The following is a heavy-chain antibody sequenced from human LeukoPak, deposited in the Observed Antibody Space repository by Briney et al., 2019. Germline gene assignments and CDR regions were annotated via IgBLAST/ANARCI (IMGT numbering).Heavy chain of an antibody. Sequence: SGPTLVKPTQTLTLICTFSGFSLSTSGVGVGWIRQPPGKALEWLALISWDDDNRYSPSLKSRLTFTKDTSKNQVVLTMTNMDPVDTATYYCAHTQTMVPFDYWGQGTLVTVSS. CDR2: ISWDDDN. CDR1: GFSLSTSGVG. CDR3: AHTQTMVPFDY. V-gene: IGHV2-5*02. D-gene: IGHD3-10*01. J-gene: IGHJ4*02.